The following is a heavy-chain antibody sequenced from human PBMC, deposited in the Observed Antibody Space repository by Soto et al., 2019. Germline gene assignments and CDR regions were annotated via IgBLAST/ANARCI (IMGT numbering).Heavy chain of an antibody. CDR1: GYTFTSYY. V-gene: IGHV1-46*01. CDR3: ARDIGIAVAGPQDYGMDV. Sequence: SSVKVSCKASGYTFTSYYMHWVRQAPGQGLEWMGIINPSGGSTSYAQKFQGRVTMTRDTSTSTVYMELSSLRSEDTAVYYCARDIGIAVAGPQDYGMDVWGQGTTVTVSS. CDR2: INPSGGST. J-gene: IGHJ6*02. D-gene: IGHD6-19*01.